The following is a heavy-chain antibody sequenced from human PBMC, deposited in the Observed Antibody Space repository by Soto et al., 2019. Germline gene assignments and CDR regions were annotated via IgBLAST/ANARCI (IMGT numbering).Heavy chain of an antibody. CDR1: GFTFSRFS. CDR2: ISYEGSTT. Sequence: QVQLVESGGGVVQPGRSLTLSCAASGFTFSRFSMHWVRQAPGKGLAWVAVISYEGSTTHYAESVKGRFNISRDDSKNTVYLQMNDLRGEDSAVYYCARDHGMFLSYYYYGMDVWGQGTTVTVSS. D-gene: IGHD3-10*02. CDR3: ARDHGMFLSYYYYGMDV. J-gene: IGHJ6*02. V-gene: IGHV3-30-3*01.